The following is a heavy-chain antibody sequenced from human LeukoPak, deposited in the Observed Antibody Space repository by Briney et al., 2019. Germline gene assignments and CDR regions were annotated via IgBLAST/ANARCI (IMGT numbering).Heavy chain of an antibody. CDR3: ARDKTGTNDAFDI. V-gene: IGHV3-21*01. CDR1: GFTFSTHS. J-gene: IGHJ3*02. Sequence: PGGSLRLSCAASGFTFSTHSINWVRQAPGKGLEWVSSISYSSTYIYYADSVKGRFTISRDNAKNSLYLQMNSLRAEDTAVYYCARDKTGTNDAFDIWGPGTMATVSS. CDR2: ISYSSTYI. D-gene: IGHD1-7*01.